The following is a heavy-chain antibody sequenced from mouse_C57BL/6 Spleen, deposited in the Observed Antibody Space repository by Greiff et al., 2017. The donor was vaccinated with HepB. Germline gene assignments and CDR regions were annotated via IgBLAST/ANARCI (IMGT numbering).Heavy chain of an antibody. D-gene: IGHD2-3*01. Sequence: VQLQQSVAELVRPGASVKLSCTASGFHIKNTYMHWVKQRPEQGLEWIGRIDPANGNTKYDPKFQGKATITADTSSNTAYLQLSRLTSEDTAIYYCARGDGYLYFDYWGQGTTRTVSS. V-gene: IGHV14-3*01. J-gene: IGHJ2*01. CDR2: IDPANGNT. CDR3: ARGDGYLYFDY. CDR1: GFHIKNTY.